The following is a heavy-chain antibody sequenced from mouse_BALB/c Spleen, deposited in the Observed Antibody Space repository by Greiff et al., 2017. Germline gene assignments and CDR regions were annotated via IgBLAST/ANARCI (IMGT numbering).Heavy chain of an antibody. CDR2: SRNKANDYTT. V-gene: IGHV7-1*02. Sequence: EVKLVESGGGLVQPGGSLRLSCATSGFTFSDFYMEWVRQPPGKRLEWIAASRNKANDYTTEYSASVKGRFIVSRDTSQSILYLQMNALRAEDTAIYYCARDAYSIRYDYDDGYAMDYWGQGTSVTVSS. D-gene: IGHD2-4*01. CDR1: GFTFSDFY. J-gene: IGHJ4*01. CDR3: ARDAYSIRYDYDDGYAMDY.